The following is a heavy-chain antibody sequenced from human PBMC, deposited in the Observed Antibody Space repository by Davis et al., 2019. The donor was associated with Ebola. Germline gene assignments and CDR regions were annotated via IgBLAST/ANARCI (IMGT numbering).Heavy chain of an antibody. J-gene: IGHJ4*02. Sequence: GESLKISCAASGFTFSSYAMSWVRQAPGKGLEWVGRIKSETDGGTTVYAAPVKGRFIISRDDSKNTVYLQMNSLKIEDTAVYYCRGSMGYLGQGTLVTVSS. CDR3: RGSMGY. V-gene: IGHV3-15*01. D-gene: IGHD2-8*01. CDR2: IKSETDGGTT. CDR1: GFTFSSYA.